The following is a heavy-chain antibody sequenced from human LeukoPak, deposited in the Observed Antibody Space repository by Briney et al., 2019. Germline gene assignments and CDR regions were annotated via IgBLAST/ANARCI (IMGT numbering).Heavy chain of an antibody. J-gene: IGHJ4*02. V-gene: IGHV1-18*01. Sequence: ASVKVSCKASGYTFTSYGISWVRQAPGQGLEWMGWISAYNGNTNYAQKLQGRVTMTTDTSTSTAYMELRSLRSDDTAVYYCARVATNNDYRTYYFDCWGQGTLVTVSS. CDR2: ISAYNGNT. D-gene: IGHD5-24*01. CDR1: GYTFTSYG. CDR3: ARVATNNDYRTYYFDC.